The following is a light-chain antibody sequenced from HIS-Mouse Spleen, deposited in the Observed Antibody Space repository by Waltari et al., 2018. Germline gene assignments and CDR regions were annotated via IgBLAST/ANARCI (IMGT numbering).Light chain of an antibody. CDR2: KDS. CDR1: SLPKQS. Sequence: SYDLTQPPPVPMSTGLTARITCSRDSLPKQSDYLYQQKPGQAPVLVIYKDSERPSGIPERFSGSSSGTTVTLTISGVQAEDEADYYCQSADSSGTYYVFGTGTKVTVL. CDR3: QSADSSGTYYV. J-gene: IGLJ1*01. V-gene: IGLV3-25*03.